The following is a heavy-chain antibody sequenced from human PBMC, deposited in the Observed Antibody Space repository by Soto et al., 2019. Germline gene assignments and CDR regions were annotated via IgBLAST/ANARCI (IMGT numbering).Heavy chain of an antibody. D-gene: IGHD4-4*01. Sequence: QVQLVQSGAEVKKPGSSVKVSCKASGGTFSSYAISWVRQAPGQGLEWMGGIIPNSGGTNYAQKFQGWVTMTRDTSISTAYMELSRLRSDDTAVYYCARLEKTVLDVWGQGTTVTVSS. CDR3: ARLEKTVLDV. CDR1: GGTFSSYA. J-gene: IGHJ6*02. V-gene: IGHV1-2*04. CDR2: IIPNSGGT.